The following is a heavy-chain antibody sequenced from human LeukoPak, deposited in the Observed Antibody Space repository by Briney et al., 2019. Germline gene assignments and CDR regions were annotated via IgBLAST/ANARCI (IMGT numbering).Heavy chain of an antibody. CDR2: IYYSGST. Sequence: ASETLSLTCTVSGGSISSSSYYWGWIRQPPGKGLEWIGSIYYSGSTYYTPSLKSRVTISVDTSKIQFTLKLSSVTAADTAVYYCARRGIAAILYAFDIWGQGTMVTVSS. D-gene: IGHD6-13*01. CDR1: GGSISSSSYY. V-gene: IGHV4-39*01. CDR3: ARRGIAAILYAFDI. J-gene: IGHJ3*02.